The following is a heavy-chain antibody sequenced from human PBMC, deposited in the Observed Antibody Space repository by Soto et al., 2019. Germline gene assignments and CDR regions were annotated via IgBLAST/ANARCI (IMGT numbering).Heavy chain of an antibody. D-gene: IGHD3-22*01. CDR2: INAGNGNT. CDR1: GGTFSSYA. Sequence: ASVKVSCKASGGTFSSYAMHWVRQAPGQRLEWMGWINAGNGNTKYSQKFQGRVTITRDTSASTAYMELSSLRSEDTAVYYCAGSTYYYDSSGLYGMDVWGQGTTVTVSS. V-gene: IGHV1-3*01. CDR3: AGSTYYYDSSGLYGMDV. J-gene: IGHJ6*02.